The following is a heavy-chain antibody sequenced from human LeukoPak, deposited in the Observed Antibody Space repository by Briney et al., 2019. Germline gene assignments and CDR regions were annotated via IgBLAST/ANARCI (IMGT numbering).Heavy chain of an antibody. Sequence: GGSLRLSCAASGFTFSSYEMNWVPGAPGKGLEWVLYICSSGSTIYCADSVKGRFTISRDNAKNSLYLQMNSLRAEDTAMYYCARDHLNDYGDSYFDYWGQGTLVTVSS. CDR1: GFTFSSYE. D-gene: IGHD4-17*01. J-gene: IGHJ4*02. CDR3: ARDHLNDYGDSYFDY. CDR2: ICSSGSTI. V-gene: IGHV3-48*03.